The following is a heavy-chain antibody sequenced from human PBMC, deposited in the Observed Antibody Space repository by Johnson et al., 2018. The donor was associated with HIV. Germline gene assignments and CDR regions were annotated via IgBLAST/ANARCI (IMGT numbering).Heavy chain of an antibody. D-gene: IGHD3-22*01. CDR2: ISGSGGST. J-gene: IGHJ3*02. CDR3: ARDPSYDMAHTDGFDR. CDR1: GFTFSSYA. Sequence: EQLVESGGGVVQPGGSLRLSCAASGFTFSSYAMSWVRQAPGKGLEWVSAISGSGGSTYYADSVKGRFTISRDNSKDTLYLQMNSLSAEDTAVYYCARDPSYDMAHTDGFDRWGQWTSVSV. V-gene: IGHV3-23*04.